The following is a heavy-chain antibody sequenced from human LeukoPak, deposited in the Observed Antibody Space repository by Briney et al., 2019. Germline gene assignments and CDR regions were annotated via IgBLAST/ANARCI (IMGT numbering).Heavy chain of an antibody. CDR2: IYYSGST. Sequence: SETLSFTCTVSGGTVSSGSYYWSWIRQPPGKGVEWIGYIYYSGSTNYNPSLKSRVTISVDTSKNQFSLKLSSVTAADAAVYYCARAGPVRYFDYWGQGTLVTVSS. J-gene: IGHJ4*02. CDR1: GGTVSSGSYY. CDR3: ARAGPVRYFDY. V-gene: IGHV4-61*01.